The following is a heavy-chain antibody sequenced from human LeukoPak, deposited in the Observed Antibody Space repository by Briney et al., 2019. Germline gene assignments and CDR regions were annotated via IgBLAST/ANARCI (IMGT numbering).Heavy chain of an antibody. CDR1: GFTFSTYG. D-gene: IGHD3-10*02. Sequence: GRSLRLSCGASGFTFSTYGIHWVRQAPGKGLEWVAVISYDGSNRYYADSVKGRFTISRDNSKNMLYLQMNSLRADDTAVYYCAELGITMIGGVWGKGTTVTISS. J-gene: IGHJ6*04. CDR3: AELGITMIGGV. CDR2: ISYDGSNR. V-gene: IGHV3-30*04.